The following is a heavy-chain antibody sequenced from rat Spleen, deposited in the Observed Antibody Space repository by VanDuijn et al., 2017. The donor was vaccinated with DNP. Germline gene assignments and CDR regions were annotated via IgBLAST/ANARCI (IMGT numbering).Heavy chain of an antibody. Sequence: EVQLVESGGGLVQPGRSLKLSCAASGFTFSDYNLAWVRQAPKKGLEWVATIGYDGGYTYYRYSVKGRFTISRDNAKTTLYLQRDSLRSEDTATYYCARQGRYYGNNPYWYFDFWGPGTMVTVSS. J-gene: IGHJ1*01. D-gene: IGHD1-9*01. V-gene: IGHV5-7*01. CDR1: GFTFSDYN. CDR2: IGYDGGYT. CDR3: ARQGRYYGNNPYWYFDF.